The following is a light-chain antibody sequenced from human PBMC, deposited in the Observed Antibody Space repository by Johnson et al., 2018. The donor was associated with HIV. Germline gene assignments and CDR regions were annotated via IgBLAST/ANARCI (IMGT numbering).Light chain of an antibody. CDR2: ENN. Sequence: QSMLTQPPSVSAAPGQKVTISCSGSSSNIGNNYVSWYQQLPGTAPKLLIYENNKRPSGIPDRFSGSKSDTSATLGITGLQTGDEADYYCGTWDSSLNGYVFSTGTKVTVL. V-gene: IGLV1-51*02. CDR3: GTWDSSLNGYV. CDR1: SSNIGNNY. J-gene: IGLJ1*01.